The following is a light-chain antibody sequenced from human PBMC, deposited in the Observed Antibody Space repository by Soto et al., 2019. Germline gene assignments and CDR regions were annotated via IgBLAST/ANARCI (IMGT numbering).Light chain of an antibody. J-gene: IGLJ2*01. Sequence: QSVLTQSPSASASLGASVKLTCTLSSGHSSYAIAWHQQQPEKGPRYLMKLNSDGSHSKGDGIPDGFSGSSSGAERYLTISSLQSEDEANYYCHTWGTRGGVFGGGTKVTVL. V-gene: IGLV4-69*01. CDR2: LNSDGSH. CDR1: SGHSSYA. CDR3: HTWGTRGGV.